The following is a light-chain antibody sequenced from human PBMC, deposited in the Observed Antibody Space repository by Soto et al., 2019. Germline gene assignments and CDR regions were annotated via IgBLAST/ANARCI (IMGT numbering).Light chain of an antibody. CDR1: SSDVGGYNY. Sequence: QSVLTQPASVSGSPGQSITISCTETSSDVGGYNYVSWYQQHPGKAPKLMIYEVSNRPSGVSNRFSGSKSGNTASLTISGLQAEDEADYYCSSYTRSSSLVFGTGTKVTVL. CDR3: SSYTRSSSLV. CDR2: EVS. J-gene: IGLJ1*01. V-gene: IGLV2-14*01.